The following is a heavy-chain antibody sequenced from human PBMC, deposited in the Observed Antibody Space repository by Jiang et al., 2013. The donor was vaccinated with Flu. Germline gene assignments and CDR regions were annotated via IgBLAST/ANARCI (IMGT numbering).Heavy chain of an antibody. D-gene: IGHD3-22*01. J-gene: IGHJ4*02. CDR3: ARVYYSSGYRIDY. Sequence: SLKSRITISVDTSKTQFSLKLSSVTAADTAVYYCARVYYSSGYRIDYWGQGTLVTVS. V-gene: IGHV4-31*02.